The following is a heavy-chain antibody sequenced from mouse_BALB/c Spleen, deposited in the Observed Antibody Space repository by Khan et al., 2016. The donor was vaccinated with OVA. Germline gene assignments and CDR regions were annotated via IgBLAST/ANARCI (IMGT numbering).Heavy chain of an antibody. CDR1: GFNFSNSW. V-gene: IGHV6-6*02. Sequence: EVKLEESGGGFVQPGGSMKLSCAASGFNFSNSWMNWVRQSPEKGLEWVAEISLKSDDYVTHYAVSVKGRITIARDYTKSSVYLRMINLRAEDAGIYYCWILLWGQGTTLTVSS. J-gene: IGHJ2*01. CDR2: ISLKSDDYVT. CDR3: WILL.